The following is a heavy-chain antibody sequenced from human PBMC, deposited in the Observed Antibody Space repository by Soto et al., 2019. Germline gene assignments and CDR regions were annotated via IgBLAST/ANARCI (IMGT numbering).Heavy chain of an antibody. CDR3: ARDRSGTYRGAFDI. Sequence: QVQLVESGGGVVQPGRSLRLSCAASGFTFSSYAMHWVRQAPGKGLEWVAVISYDGSNKYYADSVNGRFNISRDNSKNTLYLQMNSLRAEDTAVYYCARDRSGTYRGAFDIWGQGTMVTVSS. J-gene: IGHJ3*02. V-gene: IGHV3-30-3*01. CDR1: GFTFSSYA. D-gene: IGHD3-10*01. CDR2: ISYDGSNK.